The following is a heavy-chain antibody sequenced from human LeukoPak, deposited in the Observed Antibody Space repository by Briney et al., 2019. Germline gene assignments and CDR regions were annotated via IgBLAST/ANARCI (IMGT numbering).Heavy chain of an antibody. D-gene: IGHD6-13*01. CDR2: IYSGGST. CDR3: ARDRKAAGFDY. J-gene: IGHJ4*02. Sequence: GXSLXLSCAASGFTVSRNYMSWVRQAPGKGREWVSVIYSGGSTYYSDSVKGRFTISRDNSKNTLYLQMNSLRAEDTAVYYCARDRKAAGFDYWGQGTLVTVSS. CDR1: GFTVSRNY. V-gene: IGHV3-53*01.